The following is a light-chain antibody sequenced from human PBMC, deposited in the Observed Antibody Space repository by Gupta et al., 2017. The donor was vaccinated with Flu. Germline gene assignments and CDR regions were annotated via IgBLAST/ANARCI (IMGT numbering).Light chain of an antibody. Sequence: DIVTTQTPDSLAASLCERAPINRKSSQSVLYSSNNKNYLAWYQQKPGQPPKLLIYWASTRESGVPDRFSGSGSGTDFTLTISSLQAEDVAVYYCQQYYSTPPYTFGQGTKLEIK. J-gene: IGKJ2*01. CDR1: QSVLYSSNNKNY. CDR3: QQYYSTPPYT. V-gene: IGKV4-1*01. CDR2: WAS.